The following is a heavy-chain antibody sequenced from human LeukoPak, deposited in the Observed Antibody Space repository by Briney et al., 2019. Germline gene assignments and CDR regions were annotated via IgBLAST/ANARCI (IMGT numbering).Heavy chain of an antibody. V-gene: IGHV3-21*01. D-gene: IGHD6-19*01. CDR1: GFTFSSYS. CDR2: ISSSSSYI. J-gene: IGHJ3*02. CDR3: ARDGGSSSGWDVRDAFDI. Sequence: GGSLRLSCAASGFTFSSYSMNWVRQAPGKGLEWVSSISSSSSYIYYADSVKGRFTISRDNAKNSLYLQMNSLRAEDTAVYYCARDGGSSSGWDVRDAFDIWGQGTMVTVSS.